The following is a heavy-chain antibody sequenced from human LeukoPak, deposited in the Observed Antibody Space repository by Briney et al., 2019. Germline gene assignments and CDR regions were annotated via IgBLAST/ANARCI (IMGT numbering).Heavy chain of an antibody. CDR2: INHSGST. D-gene: IGHD6-6*01. CDR1: GGSFSGYY. Sequence: SETLSLTCAVYGGSFSGYYWSWIRQPPGKGLEGFREINHSGSTNYNPSLKSRVTISVDTSKNQFSLKLSSVAAADTAVYYCARFPIAARPYYYYYMDVWGKGTTVTVSS. CDR3: ARFPIAARPYYYYYMDV. V-gene: IGHV4-34*01. J-gene: IGHJ6*03.